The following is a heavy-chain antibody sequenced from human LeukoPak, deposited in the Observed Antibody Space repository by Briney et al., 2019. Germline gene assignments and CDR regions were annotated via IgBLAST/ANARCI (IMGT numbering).Heavy chain of an antibody. CDR3: ARLPNYYDSSGYYYYFDY. CDR1: GGSISSSSYY. V-gene: IGHV4-39*01. Sequence: SETLSLTCTVSGGSISSSSYYWGWIRQPPGKGLEWIGSIYYSGSTYYNPSLKSRVTISVDTSKNQFSLKLSSVTAADTAVYYLARLPNYYDSSGYYYYFDYWGKGTLVTVSS. CDR2: IYYSGST. J-gene: IGHJ4*02. D-gene: IGHD3-22*01.